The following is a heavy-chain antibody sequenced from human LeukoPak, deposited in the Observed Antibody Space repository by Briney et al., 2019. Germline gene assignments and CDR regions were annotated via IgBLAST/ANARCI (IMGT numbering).Heavy chain of an antibody. CDR3: ARHADGNQVDY. CDR2: IYFSGTT. CDR1: SGSISGYI. D-gene: IGHD4-17*01. V-gene: IGHV4-59*08. J-gene: IGHJ4*02. Sequence: RPSETLSLTCTVSSGSISGYIWSWIRQPPGKGLEWVGYIYFSGTTNYNPSLKSRVAISVDTSKNQFSLKLSSVTAADTAVYYCARHADGNQVDYWGQGTLVTVSS.